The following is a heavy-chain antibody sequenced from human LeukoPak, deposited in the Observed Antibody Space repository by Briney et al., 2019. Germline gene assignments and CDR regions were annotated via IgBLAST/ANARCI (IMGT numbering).Heavy chain of an antibody. CDR1: GFIISGDS. D-gene: IGHD2-15*01. J-gene: IGHJ4*02. CDR3: VRDNPRCCGVVPANIDDY. CDR2: ISRDSGIK. V-gene: IGHV3-48*01. Sequence: PGGSLRLSCAASGFIISGDSMNWVRQAPGKGLEWIAYISRDSGIKYYADSVRGRFTISRDNVKNSLYLQMHSLRAEDTAVYYCVRDNPRCCGVVPANIDDYWGQGTLVTVSS.